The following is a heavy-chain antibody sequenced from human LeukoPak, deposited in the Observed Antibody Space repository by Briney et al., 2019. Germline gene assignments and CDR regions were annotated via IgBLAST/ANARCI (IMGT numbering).Heavy chain of an antibody. V-gene: IGHV5-51*01. CDR2: IYPGDSDT. D-gene: IGHD5-18*01. CDR3: ARRSDSYGYYY. CDR1: GYSFSRYW. Sequence: GEPLKISCKGSGYSFSRYWIGWVRQMPGKGLELMGIIYPGDSDTRYSPSFQDQVTISVDKSNSTAYLQWSSLKASDSAIYYCARRSDSYGYYYWGQGTLVTVSS. J-gene: IGHJ4*02.